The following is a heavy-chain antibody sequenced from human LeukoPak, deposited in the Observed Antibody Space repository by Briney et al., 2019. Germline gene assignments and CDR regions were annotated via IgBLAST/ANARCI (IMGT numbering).Heavy chain of an antibody. CDR2: IRNDASKT. Sequence: GGSLRLSCAVSGVSFSSLGMHWVRQAQGKGLDWVAYIRNDASKTYYADSVKGRFSISRDNSKYTVYLQMNNLLPEDTALYYCAKRAGPAWSAGAWGQGTLVTVSS. CDR1: GVSFSSLG. V-gene: IGHV3-30*02. J-gene: IGHJ5*02. D-gene: IGHD2-8*02. CDR3: AKRAGPAWSAGA.